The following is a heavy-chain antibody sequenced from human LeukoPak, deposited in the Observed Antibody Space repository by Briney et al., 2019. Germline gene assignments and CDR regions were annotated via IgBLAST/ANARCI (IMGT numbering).Heavy chain of an antibody. Sequence: GGSLRLSCAASGFTFSSYGMHWVRQAPGKGLEWVGRIKSKTDGGTTDYAAPVKGRFTISRDDSKNTLYLQMNSLKTEDTAVYYCTTVRCSSTSCYYEIWGQGTLVTVSS. CDR1: GFTFSSYG. CDR3: TTVRCSSTSCYYEI. J-gene: IGHJ4*02. V-gene: IGHV3-15*01. D-gene: IGHD2-2*01. CDR2: IKSKTDGGTT.